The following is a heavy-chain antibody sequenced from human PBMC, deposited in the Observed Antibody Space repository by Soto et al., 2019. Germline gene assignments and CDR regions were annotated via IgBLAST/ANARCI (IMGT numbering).Heavy chain of an antibody. CDR3: AKAVWGIRFLDGPYYGMDF. CDR1: GFTFSSYA. CDR2: ISGSGGST. D-gene: IGHD3-3*01. V-gene: IGHV3-23*01. Sequence: PGGSLRLSCAASGFTFSSYAMSWVRQAPGKGLEWVSAISGSGGSTYYADSVKGRFTISRDNSKNTLYLQMNSLRAEDTAVYYCAKAVWGIRFLDGPYYGMDFWGQGTTVTVSS. J-gene: IGHJ6*02.